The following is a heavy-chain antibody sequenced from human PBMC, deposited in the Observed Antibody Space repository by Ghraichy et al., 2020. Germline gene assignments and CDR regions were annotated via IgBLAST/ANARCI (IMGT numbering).Heavy chain of an antibody. D-gene: IGHD2-2*01. J-gene: IGHJ6*02. CDR2: IYYSGST. V-gene: IGHV4-59*01. CDR3: ARAGGQLEYYYYYGMDV. CDR1: GGSISSYY. Sequence: SQTLSLTCTVSGGSISSYYWSWIRQPPGKGLEWIEYIYYSGSTNYNPSLKSRVTISVDTSKNQFSLKLSSVTAADTAVYYCARAGGQLEYYYYYGMDVWGQGTTVTVSS.